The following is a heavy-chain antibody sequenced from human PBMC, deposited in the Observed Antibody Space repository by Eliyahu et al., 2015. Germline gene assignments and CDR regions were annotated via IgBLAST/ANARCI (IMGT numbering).Heavy chain of an antibody. J-gene: IGHJ6*02. Sequence: QLQLQESGPGLVKPSETLSLTCXVXGGSIXSSXYYWGWIRQPPGKGLEWIGSIYYSGSTYYNPSLKSRVTISVDTSKNQFSLKLSSVTAADTAVYYCARVVAGTMYYYYYGMDVWGQGTTVTVSS. CDR2: IYYSGST. CDR1: GGSIXSSXYY. D-gene: IGHD1-7*01. V-gene: IGHV4-39*01. CDR3: ARVVAGTMYYYYYGMDV.